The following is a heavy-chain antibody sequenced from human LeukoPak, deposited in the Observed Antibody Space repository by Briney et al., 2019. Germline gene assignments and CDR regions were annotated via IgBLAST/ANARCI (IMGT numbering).Heavy chain of an antibody. CDR2: IDTSSTTM. V-gene: IGHV3-48*04. J-gene: IGHJ5*01. Sequence: GGPLSLSCAASGLTFSKYSMTWVRQAPGKGLEWVSFIDTSSTTMYYTDSVKGRFTISRDNAKNSLYLQMNSLKVEDTAIYYCARDNWVDCWGQGTLVTVSS. CDR3: ARDNWVDC. CDR1: GLTFSKYS.